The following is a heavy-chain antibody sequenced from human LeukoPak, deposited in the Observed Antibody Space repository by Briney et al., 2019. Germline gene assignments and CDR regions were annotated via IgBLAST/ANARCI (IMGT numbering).Heavy chain of an antibody. CDR3: ARTGYYYDSSGLYGMDV. D-gene: IGHD3-22*01. CDR2: IIPIFGTA. J-gene: IGHJ6*02. CDR1: GGTFSSYA. Sequence: SVKVSCKASGGTFSSYAISWVRQAPGQGLEWMGGIIPIFGTANYAQKLQGRVTITADESTSTAYMELSSLRSEDTAVYYCARTGYYYDSSGLYGMDVWGQGTTVTVSS. V-gene: IGHV1-69*13.